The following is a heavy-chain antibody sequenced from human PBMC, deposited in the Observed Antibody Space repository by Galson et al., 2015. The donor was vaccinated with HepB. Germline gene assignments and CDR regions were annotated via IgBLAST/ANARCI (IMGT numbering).Heavy chain of an antibody. CDR3: ARDKVVSYYYDSSGFGLDY. Sequence: SLRLSCAASGFTFSSYGMHWVRQAPGKGLEWVAVIWYDGSNKYYADSVKGRFTISRDNSKNTLYLQMNSLRAEDTAVYYCARDKVVSYYYDSSGFGLDYWGQGTLVTVSS. J-gene: IGHJ4*02. CDR2: IWYDGSNK. V-gene: IGHV3-33*01. D-gene: IGHD3-22*01. CDR1: GFTFSSYG.